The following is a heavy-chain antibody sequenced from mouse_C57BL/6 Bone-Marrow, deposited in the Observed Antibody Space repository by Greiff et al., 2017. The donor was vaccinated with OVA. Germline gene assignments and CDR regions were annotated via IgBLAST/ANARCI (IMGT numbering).Heavy chain of an antibody. CDR3: ARVLRSFAY. V-gene: IGHV1-59*01. CDR1: GYTFTSYW. Sequence: QVQLQQPGAELVRPGTSVKLSCKASGYTFTSYWMHWVKQRPGQGLEWIGVIDPSDSYTNYNQKFKGKATLTVDTSSSTAYMQLSSLTSEDSAVYYCARVLRSFAYWGQGTLVTVSA. J-gene: IGHJ3*01. D-gene: IGHD1-1*01. CDR2: IDPSDSYT.